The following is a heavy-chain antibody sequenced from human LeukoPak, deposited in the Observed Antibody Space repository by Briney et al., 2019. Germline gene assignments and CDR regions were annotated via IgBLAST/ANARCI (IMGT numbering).Heavy chain of an antibody. J-gene: IGHJ5*02. V-gene: IGHV1-69*13. Sequence: ASVKVSCKASGGTFTSYAISWVRQAPGQGLEWMGGIIPIFGTANYAQKFQGRVTITADESTSTAYMELSSLRSADTAVYYCARVVTQDWFDPWGQGTLVTVSS. CDR1: GGTFTSYA. CDR3: ARVVTQDWFDP. D-gene: IGHD5-18*01. CDR2: IIPIFGTA.